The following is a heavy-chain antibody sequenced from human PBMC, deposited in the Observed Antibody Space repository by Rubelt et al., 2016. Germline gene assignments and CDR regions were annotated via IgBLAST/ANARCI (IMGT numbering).Heavy chain of an antibody. Sequence: QVQLQQSGPRLVKPSQTLSLTCAISGDSVSANSAAWNWIRQSPSRGLEWLGRTYYRSKWYNEYAPSVKSRITVNPDTSKNRLSLHLSSVTPEDTAGYYCARTTGPIDCWGQGTLGTVSS. CDR2: TYYRSKWYN. CDR3: ARTTGPIDC. D-gene: IGHD1-1*01. V-gene: IGHV6-1*01. CDR1: GDSVSANSAA. J-gene: IGHJ4*02.